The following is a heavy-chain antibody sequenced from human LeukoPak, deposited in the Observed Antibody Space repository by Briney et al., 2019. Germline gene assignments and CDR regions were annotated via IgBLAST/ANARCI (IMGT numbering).Heavy chain of an antibody. Sequence: GGSLRLSCAASGFTFSSFAMSWVRQAPVKGLELVSTISGSATPTYYADPVKGRFIISRDNSKSTVYRQMNSLRAEDTAVYYCARQVGASWFDPWGQGTLVTVSS. CDR1: GFTFSSFA. CDR2: ISGSATPT. J-gene: IGHJ5*02. CDR3: ARQVGASWFDP. D-gene: IGHD1-26*01. V-gene: IGHV3-23*01.